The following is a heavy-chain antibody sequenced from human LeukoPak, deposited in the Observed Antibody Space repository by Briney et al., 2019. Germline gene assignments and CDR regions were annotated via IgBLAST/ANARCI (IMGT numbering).Heavy chain of an antibody. CDR2: IYPGDSDT. J-gene: IGHJ6*03. D-gene: IGHD1-26*01. Sequence: GESLKISCKGSGYSFTSYWIGRVRQMPGKGLEWMGIIYPGDSDTRYSPSFQGQVTISADKSISTAYLQWSSLKASDTAMYYCARLVGAPYYYYYMDVWGKGTTVTVSS. CDR1: GYSFTSYW. V-gene: IGHV5-51*01. CDR3: ARLVGAPYYYYYMDV.